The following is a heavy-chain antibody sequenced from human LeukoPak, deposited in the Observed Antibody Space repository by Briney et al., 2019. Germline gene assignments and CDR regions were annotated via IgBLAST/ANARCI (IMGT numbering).Heavy chain of an antibody. D-gene: IGHD3-22*01. CDR3: AKKGGYDSSGYLPLEY. J-gene: IGHJ4*02. CDR1: GFTFRNYA. Sequence: PGGSLTLSCAASGFTFRNYAMTWVRQAPGKGLEWVSDISGGSSTYFADSVKGRFTISRDNSENTVYLQMNSLRAEDTAVYYCAKKGGYDSSGYLPLEYWGQGTLVTVSS. V-gene: IGHV3-23*01. CDR2: ISGGSST.